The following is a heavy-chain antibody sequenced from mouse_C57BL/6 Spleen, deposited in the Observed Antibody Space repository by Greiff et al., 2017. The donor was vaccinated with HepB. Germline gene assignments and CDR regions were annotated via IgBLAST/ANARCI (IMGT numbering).Heavy chain of an antibody. CDR2: ISSGGSYT. D-gene: IGHD4-1*01. V-gene: IGHV5-6*01. CDR3: ARANWDAMGY. CDR1: GFTFSSYG. Sequence: EVKLVESGGDLVKPGGSLKLSCAASGFTFSSYGMSWVRQTPDKRLEWVATISSGGSYTYYPDSVKGRFTISRDNAKNTLYLQMSSLKSEDTAMYYCARANWDAMGYWGQGTSVTVSS. J-gene: IGHJ4*01.